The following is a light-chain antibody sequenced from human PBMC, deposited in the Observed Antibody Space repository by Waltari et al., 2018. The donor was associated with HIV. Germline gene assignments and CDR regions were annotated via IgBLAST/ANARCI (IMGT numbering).Light chain of an antibody. Sequence: QSVLTQPPSVSEAPRQRVTISCSGSSSNIGSNAVNWYQQVPGKAPKLLIYYDDLLPSGLAERFSGSKSGTSASLAIRGLQSEDEADYYCAAWDDSLNGYVFGSGTTVTVL. V-gene: IGLV1-36*01. CDR3: AAWDDSLNGYV. CDR1: SSNIGSNA. J-gene: IGLJ6*01. CDR2: YDD.